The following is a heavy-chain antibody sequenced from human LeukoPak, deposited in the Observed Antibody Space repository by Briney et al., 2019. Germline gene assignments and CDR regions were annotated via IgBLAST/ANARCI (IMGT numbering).Heavy chain of an antibody. V-gene: IGHV1-69*01. D-gene: IGHD3-3*01. CDR2: IIPIFGTA. Sequence: SVKVSCKASRGTFISYAISWVRQAPGQGLEWMGGIIPIFGTANYAQKFQGRVTITADESTSTAYMELSSLRSEDTAVYYCARENSITIFGVVMDDYFDYWGQGTLVTVSS. J-gene: IGHJ4*02. CDR1: RGTFISYA. CDR3: ARENSITIFGVVMDDYFDY.